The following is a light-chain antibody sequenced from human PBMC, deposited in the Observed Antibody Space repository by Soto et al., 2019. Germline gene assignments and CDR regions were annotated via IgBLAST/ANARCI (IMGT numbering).Light chain of an antibody. J-gene: IGKJ1*01. CDR3: QQSNSIPWT. V-gene: IGKV1-39*01. Sequence: MSLSPSSLSALVGSGIPITCRASQGIRNYLGWYQQKPGKAPKLLIYAASSLQSGVPSRFSGSGSETDFTLTISSLQPEDFATYSCQQSNSIPWTFGQGTKVDIK. CDR2: AAS. CDR1: QGIRNY.